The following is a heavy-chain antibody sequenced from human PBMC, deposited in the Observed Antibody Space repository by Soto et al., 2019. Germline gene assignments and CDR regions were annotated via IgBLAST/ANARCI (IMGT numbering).Heavy chain of an antibody. V-gene: IGHV2-5*02. CDR2: IYWDDDK. CDR1: GFSLSTSGVG. J-gene: IGHJ5*02. CDR3: AHRGGWFGEVPNWFDP. Sequence: QITLKESGPTLVKPTQTLTLTCTFSGFSLSTSGVGVGWIRQPPGKALEWLALIYWDDDKRYSPSLKSRLTITKDTSKIQVVLTMTNMDPVDTATYYCAHRGGWFGEVPNWFDPWGQGTLVTVSS. D-gene: IGHD3-10*01.